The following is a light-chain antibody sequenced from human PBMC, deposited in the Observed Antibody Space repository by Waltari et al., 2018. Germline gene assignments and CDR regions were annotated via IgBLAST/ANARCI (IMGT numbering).Light chain of an antibody. CDR3: CSYAGSHVV. CDR1: SSDVGSYHL. Sequence: SALTQPASVSGSPGQSITIPCTGTSSDVGSYHLVSWYQQHPGKAPKLMIYEGSKRPSGVSNRFSGSKSGNTASLTISGLQAEDEADYYCCSYAGSHVVFGGGTKLTVL. J-gene: IGLJ2*01. CDR2: EGS. V-gene: IGLV2-23*01.